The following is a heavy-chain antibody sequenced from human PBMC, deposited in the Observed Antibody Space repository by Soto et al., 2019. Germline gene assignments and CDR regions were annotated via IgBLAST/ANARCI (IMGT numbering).Heavy chain of an antibody. V-gene: IGHV4-30-2*01. CDR3: ARGRYGYINWFDP. CDR2: IYHSGST. D-gene: IGHD6-25*01. J-gene: IGHJ5*02. Sequence: SETLSLTCAVSGGSISSGGYSWSWIRQPPGKGLEWIGYIYHSGSTYYNPSLKSRVTISVDRSKNQFSLKLSSVTAADTAVYYCARGRYGYINWFDPWGQGTLVTVSS. CDR1: GGSISSGGYS.